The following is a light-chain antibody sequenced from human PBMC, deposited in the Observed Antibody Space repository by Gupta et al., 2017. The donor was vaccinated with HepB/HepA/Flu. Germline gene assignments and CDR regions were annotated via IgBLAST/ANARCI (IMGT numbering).Light chain of an antibody. V-gene: IGKV4-1*01. CDR3: QQSYSSPLT. J-gene: IGKJ4*01. CDR1: QSILYNSNNKNS. CDR2: WAS. Sequence: DIVMTQSPDSLAVSLGERATINCKSSQSILYNSNNKNSLAWYQQKPGQPPKLLIYWASTRESGVPERFSGSGSGTDFTLTISSLQAEDVAVYYCQQSYSSPLTFGGGTKVEIK.